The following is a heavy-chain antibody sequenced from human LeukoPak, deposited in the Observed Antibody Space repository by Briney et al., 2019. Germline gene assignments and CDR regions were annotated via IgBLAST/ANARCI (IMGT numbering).Heavy chain of an antibody. J-gene: IGHJ4*02. CDR3: ARGSSFGVVIAY. D-gene: IGHD3-3*01. Sequence: SETLSLTCAVYGGSFSGYYWSWIRQPPGKGLEWIGEINHSGSTNYNPSLKSRVTISVDTSKNQFSLKLTSVTAADTAVYYCARGSSFGVVIAYWGQGTLVTVSS. V-gene: IGHV4-34*01. CDR1: GGSFSGYY. CDR2: INHSGST.